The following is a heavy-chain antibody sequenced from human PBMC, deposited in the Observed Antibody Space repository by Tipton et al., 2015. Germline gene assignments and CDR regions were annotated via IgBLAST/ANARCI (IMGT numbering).Heavy chain of an antibody. Sequence: SLRLSCAASGFVFNNYWMSWIRQAPGKGLEWVANINPDGSGKYYVDSVKGRFTISRDNAKNSLYLQMNSLRAEDTAVYYCARTKYCSGGSCKYYGMDVWGQGTTVTVSS. J-gene: IGHJ6*02. D-gene: IGHD2-15*01. V-gene: IGHV3-7*01. CDR3: ARTKYCSGGSCKYYGMDV. CDR1: GFVFNNYW. CDR2: INPDGSGK.